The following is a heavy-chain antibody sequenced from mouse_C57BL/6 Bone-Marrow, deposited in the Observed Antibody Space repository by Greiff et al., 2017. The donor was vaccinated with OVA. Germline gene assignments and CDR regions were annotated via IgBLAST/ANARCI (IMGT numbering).Heavy chain of an antibody. Sequence: EVKLVESGGGLVQPKGSLKLSCAASGFSFTTYAMNWVRQAPGKGLEWVARIRSKSNNYATYYADSVKDRFTISRDDSESMLYLQMNNVKTEDTAMYYCVRQRGRDWAWFAYWGQGTLVTVSA. J-gene: IGHJ3*01. V-gene: IGHV10-1*01. CDR3: VRQRGRDWAWFAY. CDR2: IRSKSNNYAT. CDR1: GFSFTTYA. D-gene: IGHD4-1*01.